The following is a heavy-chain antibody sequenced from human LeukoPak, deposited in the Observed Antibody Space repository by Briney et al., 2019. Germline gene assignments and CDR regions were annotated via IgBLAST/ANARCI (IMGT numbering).Heavy chain of an antibody. CDR3: ARSNALGPSMWDY. V-gene: IGHV1-18*01. D-gene: IGHD3-16*01. CDR1: GYTFTSYA. CDR2: ISAYNGNT. Sequence: ASVKVSCKASGYTFTSYAMHWVRQAPGQGLEWMGWISAYNGNTNYAQKLQGRVTMTTDTSTSTAYMELRSLRSDDTAVYYCARSNALGPSMWDYWGQGTLVTVSS. J-gene: IGHJ4*02.